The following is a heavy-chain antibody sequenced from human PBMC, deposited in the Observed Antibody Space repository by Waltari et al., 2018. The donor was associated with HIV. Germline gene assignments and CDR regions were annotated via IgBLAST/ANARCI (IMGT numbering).Heavy chain of an antibody. D-gene: IGHD1-26*01. V-gene: IGHV4-59*08. Sequence: QVQLQESGPGLVKPSETLSLTCTVSGGSISSSYWNWIRQPPGKGLEWIGYIYYSGSTNYNPALKSRLTMSVDTSKNQFSLKLSSVTAADTAVYYCARQSRGNSVGYDYWGQGTLVTVSS. J-gene: IGHJ4*02. CDR2: IYYSGST. CDR1: GGSISSSY. CDR3: ARQSRGNSVGYDY.